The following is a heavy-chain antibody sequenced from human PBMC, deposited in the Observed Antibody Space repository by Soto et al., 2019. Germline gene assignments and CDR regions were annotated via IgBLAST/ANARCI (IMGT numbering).Heavy chain of an antibody. Sequence: ASVKVSCKASGYTFTSYYMHWVRQAPGQGLEWMGIINPSGGSTSYAQKFQGRVTMTRDTSTSTVYMELSSLRSEDTAVYYCARDLEEPSITGTTAFDYWGQGTLVTVSS. V-gene: IGHV1-46*01. J-gene: IGHJ4*02. CDR3: ARDLEEPSITGTTAFDY. CDR2: INPSGGST. D-gene: IGHD1-7*01. CDR1: GYTFTSYY.